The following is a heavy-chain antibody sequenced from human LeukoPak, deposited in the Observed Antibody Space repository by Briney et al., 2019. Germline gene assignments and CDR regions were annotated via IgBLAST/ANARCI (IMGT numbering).Heavy chain of an antibody. CDR3: AKDGEYCSGGSCYSTFDY. CDR1: GFTFSSYA. J-gene: IGHJ4*02. V-gene: IGHV3-23*01. D-gene: IGHD2-15*01. Sequence: GGSLRLSCAASGFTFSSYAMSWVRQAPGKGLEWVSAISGSGGSTYYADSVKGRFTISRDNSKNTLYLQMNSLRAEDTAVYYCAKDGEYCSGGSCYSTFDYWGQGTLVTASS. CDR2: ISGSGGST.